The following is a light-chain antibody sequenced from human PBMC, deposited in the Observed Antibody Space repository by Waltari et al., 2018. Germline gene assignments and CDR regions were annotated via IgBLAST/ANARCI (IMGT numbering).Light chain of an antibody. V-gene: IGLV1-44*01. CDR2: NNP. Sequence: QSVLTQPPSASGTPGQRVSISCSGSRSNIDANTVSWFQQLPGAAPTLLIYNNPHRPAGVPYRCSGSKSGTSASLAISGLQSGDEAEYYCAAWDDSLDAYVFGTGTKVTVL. CDR1: RSNIDANT. CDR3: AAWDDSLDAYV. J-gene: IGLJ1*01.